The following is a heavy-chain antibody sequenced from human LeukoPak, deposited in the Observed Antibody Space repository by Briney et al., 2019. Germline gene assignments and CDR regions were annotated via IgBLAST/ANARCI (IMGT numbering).Heavy chain of an antibody. CDR3: ARGGDPNYYDSSGYYYVE. CDR1: GYTFTSYY. J-gene: IGHJ4*02. CDR2: INPIGGST. V-gene: IGHV1-46*01. D-gene: IGHD3-22*01. Sequence: ASVKVSCKASGYTFTSYYMHWVRQAPGQGLEWMGIINPIGGSTSYAQKFQGRVTMTRDMSTSTVYMELSSLRSEDTAVYYCARGGDPNYYDSSGYYYVEWGQGTLVTVSS.